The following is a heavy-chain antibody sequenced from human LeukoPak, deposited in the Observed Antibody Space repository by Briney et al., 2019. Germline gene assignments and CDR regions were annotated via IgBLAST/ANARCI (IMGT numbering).Heavy chain of an antibody. V-gene: IGHV7-4-1*02. CDR1: GYTFISYV. Sequence: ASVKVSCKASGYTFISYVMTWVRQAPGQGLEWMGWINTNTGNPTYAQGFTGRFVFSLDTSVSTAYLQISSLKAEDTAVYYCARAHSYSTSSLPGYWGQGTLVTVSS. J-gene: IGHJ4*02. CDR3: ARAHSYSTSSLPGY. CDR2: INTNTGNP. D-gene: IGHD6-6*01.